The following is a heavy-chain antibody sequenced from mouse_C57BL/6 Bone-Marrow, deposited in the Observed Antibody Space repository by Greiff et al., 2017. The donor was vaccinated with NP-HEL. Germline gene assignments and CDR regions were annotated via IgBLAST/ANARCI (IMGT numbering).Heavy chain of an antibody. CDR2: INYDGSST. D-gene: IGHD3-2*02. CDR1: GFTFSDYY. CDR3: ARRAQATGAMDY. J-gene: IGHJ4*01. V-gene: IGHV5-16*01. Sequence: EVKLVESEGGLVQPGSSMKLSCTASGFTFSDYYMAWVRQVPEKGLEWVANINYDGSSTYYLDSLKSRFIISRDNATNILYLQLSSLKSEDTATYYCARRAQATGAMDYWGQGTSVTVSS.